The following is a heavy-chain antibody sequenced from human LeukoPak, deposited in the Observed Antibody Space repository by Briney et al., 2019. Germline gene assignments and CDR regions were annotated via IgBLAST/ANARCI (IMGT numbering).Heavy chain of an antibody. CDR2: INPNSGGT. D-gene: IGHD2-2*02. CDR1: GYTFNGYY. V-gene: IGHV1-2*02. J-gene: IGHJ3*02. CDR3: ARERGYCSSSTCYTSDAFDI. Sequence: ASVKVSCKTSGYTFNGYYMHWVRQAPGHGLEWMGWINPNSGGTKYAQRFQGRVTMTRDTSISTAYMELSRLGSDDTAVYYCARERGYCSSSTCYTSDAFDIWGQGTMVTVSS.